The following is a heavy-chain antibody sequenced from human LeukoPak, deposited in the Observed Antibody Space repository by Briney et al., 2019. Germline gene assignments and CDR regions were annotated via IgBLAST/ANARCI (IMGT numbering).Heavy chain of an antibody. CDR2: IYYSGST. D-gene: IGHD3-16*01. J-gene: IGHJ6*02. CDR3: ASLWGGFYYYGMDV. Sequence: PSETLPLTCTVSGGSISSSSYYWGWIRQPPGKGLEWIGSIYYSGSTYYNPSLKSRVTISVDTSKNQFSLKLSSVTAADTAVYYCASLWGGFYYYGMDVWGQGTTVTVSS. V-gene: IGHV4-39*01. CDR1: GGSISSSSYY.